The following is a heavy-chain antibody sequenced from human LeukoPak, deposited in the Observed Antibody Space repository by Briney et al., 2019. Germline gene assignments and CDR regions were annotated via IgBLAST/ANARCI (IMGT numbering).Heavy chain of an antibody. V-gene: IGHV3-64*01. CDR3: ARWGLTAVAGLDY. D-gene: IGHD6-19*01. CDR2: IGSDGGST. CDR1: GFTFSSAA. Sequence: PGGSLRLSCAASGFTFSSAAMHWVRQAPGKGLEYVSAIGSDGGSTFYATSVKGRFTISRDNSKNTLYLQMGSLRAEDMAVYYCARWGLTAVAGLDYWGQGTLVTVSS. J-gene: IGHJ4*02.